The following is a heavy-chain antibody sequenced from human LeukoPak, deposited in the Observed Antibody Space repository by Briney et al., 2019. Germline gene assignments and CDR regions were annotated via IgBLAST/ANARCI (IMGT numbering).Heavy chain of an antibody. CDR2: ISWNSGSI. J-gene: IGHJ4*02. V-gene: IGHV3-9*01. Sequence: GRSLRLSCAASGFTFDDYAMHWVRQAPGKGLEWVSGISWNSGSIGYADSVKGRFTISRDNAKNSLYLQMNRLRAEDTALYYCAKDSSLSVAGLFDYWGQGTLVTVSS. CDR1: GFTFDDYA. CDR3: AKDSSLSVAGLFDY. D-gene: IGHD6-19*01.